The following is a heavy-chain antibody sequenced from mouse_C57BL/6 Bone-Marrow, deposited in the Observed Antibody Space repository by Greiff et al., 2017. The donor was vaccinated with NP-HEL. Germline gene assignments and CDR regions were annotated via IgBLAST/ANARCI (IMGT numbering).Heavy chain of an antibody. CDR1: GFTFSSYG. V-gene: IGHV5-6*02. J-gene: IGHJ4*01. Sequence: EVKLVESGGDLVKPGGSLKLSCAASGFTFSSYGMSWVRQTPDKRLEWVATISSGGSYTYYPDSVKGRFTISRDNAKNTLYLPMSSLESEDTAMYYCARGAFYAMDYWGQGTSVTVSS. CDR3: ARGAFYAMDY. CDR2: ISSGGSYT.